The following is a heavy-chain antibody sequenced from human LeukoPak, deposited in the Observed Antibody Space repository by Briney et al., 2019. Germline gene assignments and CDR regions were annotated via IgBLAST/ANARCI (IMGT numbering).Heavy chain of an antibody. J-gene: IGHJ4*02. CDR2: INHGEST. D-gene: IGHD3-10*01. CDR1: SGSFCDYY. V-gene: IGHV4-34*01. Sequence: SETLSLTCAVYSGSFCDYYWTWLRHPPGEGLEWIVEINHGESTNYNPSLKSRVTISVHTSKNQFSLKLRSVTAPDTAHYYCARGRVPGSGSYMWGQGSLVTVSP. CDR3: ARGRVPGSGSYM.